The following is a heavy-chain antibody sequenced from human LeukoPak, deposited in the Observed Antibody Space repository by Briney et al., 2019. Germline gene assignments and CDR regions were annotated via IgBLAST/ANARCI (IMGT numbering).Heavy chain of an antibody. J-gene: IGHJ4*02. CDR1: GGTFSSYA. Sequence: SVKVSCKASGGTFSSYAISWVRQAPGQGLEWMGGIIPIFGTANYAQKFQGRITITADKSTSTAYMELRSLRSDDTAVYYCARDLVRWYYGEKPGGYWGQGTLVTVSS. D-gene: IGHD3-3*01. CDR2: IIPIFGTA. CDR3: ARDLVRWYYGEKPGGY. V-gene: IGHV1-69*06.